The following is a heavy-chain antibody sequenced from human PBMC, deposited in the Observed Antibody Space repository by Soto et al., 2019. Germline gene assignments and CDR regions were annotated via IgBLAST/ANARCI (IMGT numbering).Heavy chain of an antibody. CDR2: IYYSGSS. Sequence: ASETLSLTCTVSGGSISSSSYYWGWIRQPPGKGLEWIGSIYYSGSSYYNPSLKSRVTISVDTSKNQFSLKLSSVTAADTAVYYCARHVFRVVTFLGINWFDPWGQGTLVTVSS. J-gene: IGHJ5*02. D-gene: IGHD2-21*02. CDR3: ARHVFRVVTFLGINWFDP. V-gene: IGHV4-39*01. CDR1: GGSISSSSYY.